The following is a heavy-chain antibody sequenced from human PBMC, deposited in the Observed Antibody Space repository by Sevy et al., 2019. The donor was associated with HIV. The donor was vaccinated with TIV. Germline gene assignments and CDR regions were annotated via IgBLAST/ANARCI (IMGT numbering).Heavy chain of an antibody. CDR3: AKGFPTRSRYYYYGMDV. Sequence: GGSLRLSCAASGFTFDDYTMHWVRQAPGKGLEWVSLISWDGGSTYYVDSVKGRFTISRDNSKNSLYLQMNSLRTEDTALYYCAKGFPTRSRYYYYGMDVWGQGTTVTVSS. D-gene: IGHD1-1*01. CDR2: ISWDGGST. V-gene: IGHV3-43*01. J-gene: IGHJ6*02. CDR1: GFTFDDYT.